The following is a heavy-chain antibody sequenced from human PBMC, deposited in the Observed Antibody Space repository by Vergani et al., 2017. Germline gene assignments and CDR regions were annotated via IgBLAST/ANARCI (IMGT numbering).Heavy chain of an antibody. V-gene: IGHV1-2*02. D-gene: IGHD3-10*01. Sequence: QVQLVQSGAEVKKPGASVKVSCKASGYTFTGYYMHWVRQAPGQGLEWMGWINPNSGGTNYAQKFQGRVTMTRDTSIRTAYMELSRLRSDDTAVYYCARANYYGSGSYSHYYGMDVWGQGTTVTVSS. CDR3: ARANYYGSGSYSHYYGMDV. CDR2: INPNSGGT. J-gene: IGHJ6*02. CDR1: GYTFTGYY.